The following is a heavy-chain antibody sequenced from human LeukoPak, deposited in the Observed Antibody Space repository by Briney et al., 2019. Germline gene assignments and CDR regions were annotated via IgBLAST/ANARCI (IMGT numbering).Heavy chain of an antibody. Sequence: ASVKVSCKASGGTFSSYEINWVRQAPGQGLEWMGWINTNTGNPTYAQGFTGRFVFSLDTSVSTAYLQISSLKAEDTAVYYCARDGGVDTAMVPFDYWGQGTLVTVSS. J-gene: IGHJ4*02. CDR1: GGTFSSYE. CDR2: INTNTGNP. V-gene: IGHV7-4-1*02. D-gene: IGHD5-18*01. CDR3: ARDGGVDTAMVPFDY.